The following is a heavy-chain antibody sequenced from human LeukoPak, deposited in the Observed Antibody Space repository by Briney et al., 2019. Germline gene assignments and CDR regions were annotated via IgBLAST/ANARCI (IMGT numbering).Heavy chain of an antibody. CDR2: IYPGDSDT. D-gene: IGHD7-27*01. Sequence: GEALQISFKGSGYSFTNYWIGWGRRMPGKGVEGMGIIYPGDSDTRYSPSFQGQVTISVDKSISTAYLPWSGLKASDTAMYYCARRYPLTGDAFNIWGQGTMVTVSS. CDR1: GYSFTNYW. CDR3: ARRYPLTGDAFNI. J-gene: IGHJ3*02. V-gene: IGHV5-51*01.